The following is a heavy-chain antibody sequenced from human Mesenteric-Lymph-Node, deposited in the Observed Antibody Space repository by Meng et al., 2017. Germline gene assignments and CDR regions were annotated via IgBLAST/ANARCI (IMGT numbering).Heavy chain of an antibody. CDR3: ARVSSGWDYFDY. CDR2: INHSGST. CDR1: GGSFSGYY. Sequence: QLQLQQLVPGVLKPSETLSLTCAVYGGSFSGYYGGWIRQPPGKGLEWIGEINHSGSTNYNPSLKSRVTISVDTSKNQFSLKLSSVTAADTAVYYCARVSSGWDYFDYWGQGTLVTVSS. J-gene: IGHJ4*02. D-gene: IGHD6-19*01. V-gene: IGHV4-34*01.